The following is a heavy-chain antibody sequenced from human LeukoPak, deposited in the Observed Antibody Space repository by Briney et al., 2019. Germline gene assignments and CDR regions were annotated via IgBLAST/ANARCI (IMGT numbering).Heavy chain of an antibody. D-gene: IGHD3-22*01. CDR1: GFTFGDYA. Sequence: GGSLRLSCTASGFTFGDYAMSWVRQAPGKGLEWVGFIRSKAYGGTTEYAASVKGRFTISRDDSKSIAYLQMNSLKTEDTAVYYCTRDGYGSSGYYYVFDYWGQGTLVTVSS. J-gene: IGHJ4*02. CDR3: TRDGYGSSGYYYVFDY. V-gene: IGHV3-49*04. CDR2: IRSKAYGGTT.